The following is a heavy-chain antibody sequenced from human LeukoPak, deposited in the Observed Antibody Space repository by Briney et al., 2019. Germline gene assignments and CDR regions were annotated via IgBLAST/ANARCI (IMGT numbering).Heavy chain of an antibody. V-gene: IGHV4-34*01. Sequence: SETLSLTCAVYGESFSAYYWSWIRQPPGKGLEWIGEINHSGRTVYNPSLTSRVTISVDTSKNQFSLKLNSVTAADTAVYYCARVGKRGYSYGYEKLLFDYWGQGTLVTVSS. CDR1: GESFSAYY. J-gene: IGHJ4*02. CDR2: INHSGRT. CDR3: ARVGKRGYSYGYEKLLFDY. D-gene: IGHD5-18*01.